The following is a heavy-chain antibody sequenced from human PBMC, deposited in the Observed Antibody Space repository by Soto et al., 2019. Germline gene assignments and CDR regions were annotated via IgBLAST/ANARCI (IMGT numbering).Heavy chain of an antibody. CDR3: ATHRDFWSGYFDY. V-gene: IGHV3-23*01. CDR2: ISGSGGST. J-gene: IGHJ4*02. D-gene: IGHD3-3*01. Sequence: GGSLRLSCAASGFTFSSYAMSWVRQAPGKGLEWVSAISGSGGSTYYADSVKGRFTISRDNSKNTLYLQMNSLRAEDTAVYYCATHRDFWSGYFDYWGQGTLVTVSS. CDR1: GFTFSSYA.